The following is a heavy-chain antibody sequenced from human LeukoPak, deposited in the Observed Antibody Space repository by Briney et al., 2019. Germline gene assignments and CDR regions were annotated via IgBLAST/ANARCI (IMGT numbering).Heavy chain of an antibody. Sequence: ETLSLTCAVYGGSFSGYYWSWVRQAPGKGLEWVSIIYNSGSTYYADSVKDRFTISRDNSKNTLYLQMNSLRAEDTAVYYCARERAGVLTFDYWGQGTLVTVSS. CDR2: IYNSGST. CDR1: GGSFSGYY. CDR3: ARERAGVLTFDY. J-gene: IGHJ4*02. D-gene: IGHD6-19*01. V-gene: IGHV3-53*01.